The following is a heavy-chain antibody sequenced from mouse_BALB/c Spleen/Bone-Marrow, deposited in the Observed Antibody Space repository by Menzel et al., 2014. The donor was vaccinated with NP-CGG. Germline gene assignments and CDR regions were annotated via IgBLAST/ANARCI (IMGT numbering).Heavy chain of an antibody. V-gene: IGHV1-87*01. CDR3: ARYYYAMDY. J-gene: IGHJ4*01. Sequence: LQESGAELARPGASVKLSRKASGYTFTSYWMQWVKQRPGQGLEWIGAIYPGDGDTRYTQKFKGKATLTADKSSSTAYMQLSSLASEDSAVYYCARYYYAMDYWGQGTSVTVSS. CDR2: IYPGDGDT. CDR1: GYTFTSYW.